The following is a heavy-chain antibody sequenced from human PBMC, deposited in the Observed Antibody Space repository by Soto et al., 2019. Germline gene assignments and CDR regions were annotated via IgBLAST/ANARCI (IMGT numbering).Heavy chain of an antibody. CDR1: GGSISSSSYF. Sequence: SETLSLTCSVSGGSISSSSYFWGWIRQPPGKGLEWIGEISHSGNTIYNPSLKSRLTISVDKSKNQFSLKLSSVTAADTAVYYCAREIPGYFDYWGQGTLVTVSS. D-gene: IGHD2-2*02. J-gene: IGHJ4*02. CDR3: AREIPGYFDY. CDR2: ISHSGNT. V-gene: IGHV4-39*07.